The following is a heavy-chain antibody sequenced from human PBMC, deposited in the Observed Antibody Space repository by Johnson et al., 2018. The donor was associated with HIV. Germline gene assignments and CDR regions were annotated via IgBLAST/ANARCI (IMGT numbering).Heavy chain of an antibody. CDR3: ASSWGNAFDI. V-gene: IGHV3-30*04. CDR2: ISYDGSNK. CDR1: GFPFSSYA. D-gene: IGHD7-27*01. J-gene: IGHJ3*02. Sequence: MLLVESGGGVVQPGMSLRLSCAASGFPFSSYAMHWVRQAPGKGLEWVAVISYDGSNKYYADSVKGRFTISRDNSKNTLYLQMNSLRAEDTAVYYCASSWGNAFDIWGQGTMVTVSS.